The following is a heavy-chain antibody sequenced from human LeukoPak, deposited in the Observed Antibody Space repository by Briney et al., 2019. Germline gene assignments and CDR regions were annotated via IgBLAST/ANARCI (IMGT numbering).Heavy chain of an antibody. V-gene: IGHV4-59*02. CDR3: ATHPEDY. Sequence: SETLSLTCTVSGDSVRSFHWSWIRQPPGKGLEWIGHMYYSGSTNYNPSLKSRVTISVDTSKNQFSLKLSSVTAADTAVYYCATHPEDYWGQGTLVTVSS. CDR1: GDSVRSFH. CDR2: MYYSGST. J-gene: IGHJ4*02.